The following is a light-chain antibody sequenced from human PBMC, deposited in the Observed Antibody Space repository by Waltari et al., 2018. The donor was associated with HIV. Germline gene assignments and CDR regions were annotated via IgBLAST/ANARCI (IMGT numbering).Light chain of an antibody. CDR2: EVR. J-gene: IGLJ1*01. Sequence: QPPLTQPASVSGSPGQSIPMSCTRTTCFLVCYSFVSCDQQHPDNASKLMIFEVRNRPSGVSDRFSGSKSGNTATLTISGLQAEDEADYYCSSYTSSPTLYVFGTGTKVTVL. V-gene: IGLV2-14*01. CDR1: TCFLVCYSF. CDR3: SSYTSSPTLYV.